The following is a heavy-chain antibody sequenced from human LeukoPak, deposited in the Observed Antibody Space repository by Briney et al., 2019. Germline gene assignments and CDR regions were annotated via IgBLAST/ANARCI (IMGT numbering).Heavy chain of an antibody. Sequence: GGSLRLSCAASGFTFSSYAMTWVRQAPGKGLEWVSGISGSGDSTYYADSVKGRFTISRDNSKKTLYLQMNSLRAEDTAVYYCAKEPRYSSSNNYYYYMDVWGKGTTVTVSS. CDR1: GFTFSSYA. CDR2: ISGSGDST. V-gene: IGHV3-23*01. J-gene: IGHJ6*03. CDR3: AKEPRYSSSNNYYYYMDV. D-gene: IGHD6-6*01.